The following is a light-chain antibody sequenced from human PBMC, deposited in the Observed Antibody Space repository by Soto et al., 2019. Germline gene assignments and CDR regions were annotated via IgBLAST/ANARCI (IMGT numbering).Light chain of an antibody. CDR1: QSVSDN. V-gene: IGKV3-15*01. J-gene: IGKJ1*01. Sequence: EIVLTQSPATLSVFPGERATLSCRASQSVSDNLAWYQQIPGQAPRLLIYDASTRATGVPASFSGSGSGTEFTLTISSLQSEDFAVYYCQQYNNWTRTFGQGTKVDIK. CDR3: QQYNNWTRT. CDR2: DAS.